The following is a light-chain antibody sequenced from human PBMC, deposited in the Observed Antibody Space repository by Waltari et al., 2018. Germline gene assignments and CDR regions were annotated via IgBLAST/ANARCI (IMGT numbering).Light chain of an antibody. V-gene: IGLV1-47*01. CDR1: SSNIESNY. Sequence: QSVLTQPPSASGTPGQRVTIPCSGSSSNIESNYAYWYQQFPGTAPKVLMVKNNQRPSGVSDRFSASKSGASASLAISGLRSDDEADYYCGTWDDSLSRPVFGGGTKLTVL. CDR2: KNN. CDR3: GTWDDSLSRPV. J-gene: IGLJ3*02.